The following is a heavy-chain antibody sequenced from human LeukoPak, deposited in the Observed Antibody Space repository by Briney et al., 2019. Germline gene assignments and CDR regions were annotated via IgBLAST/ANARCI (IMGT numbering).Heavy chain of an antibody. Sequence: VASVKVSRKASGGTFSSYAISWVRQAPGQGLEWMGGIIPIFGTANYAQKFQGRVTITADESTSTAYMELSSLRSEDTAVYYCARGLTTVAPDYWGQGTLVTVSS. CDR1: GGTFSSYA. D-gene: IGHD4-23*01. J-gene: IGHJ4*02. V-gene: IGHV1-69*13. CDR3: ARGLTTVAPDY. CDR2: IIPIFGTA.